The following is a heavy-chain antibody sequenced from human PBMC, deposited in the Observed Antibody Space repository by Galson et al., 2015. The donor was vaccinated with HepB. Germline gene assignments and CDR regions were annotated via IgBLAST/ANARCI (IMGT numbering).Heavy chain of an antibody. CDR2: IIPNFGTT. CDR1: GGSFSRHA. CDR3: AREGQLLYFGSCSSGVYHYLDF. V-gene: IGHV1-69*06. D-gene: IGHD3-22*01. J-gene: IGHJ4*02. Sequence: SVKVSCKVSGGSFSRHAISWVRQAPGQGLEWMGGIIPNFGTTDYAQKFEGRVTITADKSTSTAYMELSSLTSEDTAVYYCAREGQLLYFGSCSSGVYHYLDFWGQGTLVTVSS.